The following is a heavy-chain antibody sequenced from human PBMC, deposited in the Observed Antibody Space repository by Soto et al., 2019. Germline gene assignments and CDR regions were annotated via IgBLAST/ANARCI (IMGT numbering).Heavy chain of an antibody. CDR3: ARDHLWGTAMVLWYFDL. Sequence: QVQLVESGGGVVQPGRSLRLSCAASGFTFSSYAMHWVRQAPGKGLEWVAVISYDGSNKYYADSVKGRFTISRDNSKNTRYLQMSSLRAEDTTVYYCARDHLWGTAMVLWYFDLWGRGTLVTVSS. J-gene: IGHJ2*01. CDR2: ISYDGSNK. D-gene: IGHD5-18*01. CDR1: GFTFSSYA. V-gene: IGHV3-30-3*01.